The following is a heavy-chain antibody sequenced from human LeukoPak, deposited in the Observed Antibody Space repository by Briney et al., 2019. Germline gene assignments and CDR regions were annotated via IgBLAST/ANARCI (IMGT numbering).Heavy chain of an antibody. D-gene: IGHD3-3*02. CDR2: INQDGSVE. V-gene: IGHV3-7*02. Sequence: GGSLRLSCAASGFTISHYWMSWVRQAPGEGLEWVANINQDGSVEHYVDSVKGRFTISRDNAKNSLYLQMNTLRAEDTALYYCARSHLNDYWGQGTLVTVSS. J-gene: IGHJ4*02. CDR1: GFTISHYW. CDR3: ARSHLNDY.